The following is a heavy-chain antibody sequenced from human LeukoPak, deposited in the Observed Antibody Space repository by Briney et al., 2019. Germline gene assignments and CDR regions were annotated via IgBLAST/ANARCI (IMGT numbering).Heavy chain of an antibody. CDR1: GYSISSGYC. D-gene: IGHD6-13*01. CDR3: ARAAPRAAARYYYYMDV. CDR2: IYHSGST. V-gene: IGHV4-38-2*01. J-gene: IGHJ6*03. Sequence: SETLSLTCAVSGYSISSGYCWGWIRQPPGKGLEWIGSIYHSGSTYYNPSLKSRVTISVDTSRNQFSLKLSSVTAADTAVYYCARAAPRAAARYYYYMDVWGKGTTVTVSS.